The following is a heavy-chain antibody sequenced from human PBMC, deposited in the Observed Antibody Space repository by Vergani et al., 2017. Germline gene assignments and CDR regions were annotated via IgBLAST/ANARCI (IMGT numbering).Heavy chain of an antibody. Sequence: QVQLVQSGAEVKKPGSSVKVSCKASGGTFSSYAISWVRQAPGQGLEWMGGIIPIFGTANYAQKFQGRVTITADESTSTAYMELSSLRSEDTAVYYCAREVRRSDIVVVPAAHRSFDYWGQGTLVTVSS. CDR3: AREVRRSDIVVVPAAHRSFDY. CDR2: IIPIFGTA. V-gene: IGHV1-69*01. D-gene: IGHD2-2*01. J-gene: IGHJ4*02. CDR1: GGTFSSYA.